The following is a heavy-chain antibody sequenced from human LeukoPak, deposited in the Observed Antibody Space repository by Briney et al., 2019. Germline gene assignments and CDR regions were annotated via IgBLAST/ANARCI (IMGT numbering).Heavy chain of an antibody. Sequence: SETLSLTCTVSGGSISSYYWSWIRQPPGKGLEWIGYIYYSGSTNYNPSLKSRVTISVDTSKNQFSLKLSSVTAADTAVYYCARDGREATYYDFWSGYYPTGPYWYFDLWGRGTLVTVSS. CDR3: ARDGREATYYDFWSGYYPTGPYWYFDL. CDR1: GGSISSYY. D-gene: IGHD3-3*01. J-gene: IGHJ2*01. CDR2: IYYSGST. V-gene: IGHV4-59*01.